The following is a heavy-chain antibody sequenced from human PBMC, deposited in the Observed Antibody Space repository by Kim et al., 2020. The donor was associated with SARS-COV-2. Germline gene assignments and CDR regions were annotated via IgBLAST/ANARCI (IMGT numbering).Heavy chain of an antibody. D-gene: IGHD5-18*01. CDR3: ARDPAVEVGYSYGFRFDP. J-gene: IGHJ5*02. Sequence: QGRVTITRDTSASTAYMELSSLRSEDTAVYYCARDPAVEVGYSYGFRFDPWGQGTLVTVSS. V-gene: IGHV1-3*01.